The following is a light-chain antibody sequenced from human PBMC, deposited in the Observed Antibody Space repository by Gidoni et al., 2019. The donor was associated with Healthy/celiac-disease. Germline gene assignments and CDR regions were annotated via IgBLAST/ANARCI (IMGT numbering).Light chain of an antibody. CDR1: ESVSSKY. V-gene: IGKV3-20*01. CDR2: GAS. CDR3: QQYGSSPLT. Sequence: EIVLTQSPGTLSLSPGERATLSCRASESVSSKYTAWYQQKSGQAPRLLIYGASSRATGIPDRFSGSGSGTDFTLTINRLEPEDFAVYYCQQYGSSPLTFGGGTKVEIK. J-gene: IGKJ4*01.